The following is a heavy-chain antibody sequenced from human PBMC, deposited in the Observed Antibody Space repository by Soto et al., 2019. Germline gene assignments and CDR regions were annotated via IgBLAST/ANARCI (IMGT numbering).Heavy chain of an antibody. J-gene: IGHJ4*02. V-gene: IGHV3-7*01. Sequence: EVQLVESGGTLVQPEWSLRLSCTASGFTFRSYWMNWVRQAPGKGLEWVASIKEDGSENYYVDSVKGRFTISRDNAKNSLYLQRNNLRAEDTAVYYCAREYGPRANDYWGQGTLVTVSS. CDR1: GFTFRSYW. D-gene: IGHD1-26*01. CDR3: AREYGPRANDY. CDR2: IKEDGSEN.